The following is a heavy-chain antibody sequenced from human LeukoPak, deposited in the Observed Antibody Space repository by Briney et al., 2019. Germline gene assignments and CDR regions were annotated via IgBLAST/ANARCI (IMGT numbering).Heavy chain of an antibody. CDR1: SGSISNYY. D-gene: IGHD3-22*01. V-gene: IGHV4-59*12. CDR3: ARDGIGYDSSGYYPTFDC. CDR2: IYYSGST. J-gene: IGHJ4*02. Sequence: SETLSLTCTVSSGSISNYYWSWIRQPPGKGLEWIGYIYYSGSTNYNPSLKSRVTISVDTSKNQFSLKLSSVTAADTAVYYCARDGIGYDSSGYYPTFDCWGQGTLVTVSS.